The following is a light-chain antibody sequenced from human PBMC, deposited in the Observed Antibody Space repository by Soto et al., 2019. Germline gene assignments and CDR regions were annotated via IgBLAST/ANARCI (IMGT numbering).Light chain of an antibody. CDR1: SSDIGGYNY. J-gene: IGLJ2*01. Sequence: QSALTQPASVSGSPGQSITISCTGTSSDIGGYNYVCWYQQHPSKAPQLIIYDVIYRPPGVSNRFSGSRSGNTASLTISGLQAEDEADYYCSSYTNSDTLAVFGGGTKLTVL. CDR3: SSYTNSDTLAV. V-gene: IGLV2-14*03. CDR2: DVI.